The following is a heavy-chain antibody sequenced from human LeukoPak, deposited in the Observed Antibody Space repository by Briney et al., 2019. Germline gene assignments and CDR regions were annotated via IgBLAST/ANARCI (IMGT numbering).Heavy chain of an antibody. CDR2: INTNTGNP. V-gene: IGHV7-4-1*02. CDR3: ARESSGWFEDAFDI. D-gene: IGHD6-19*01. CDR1: GYTFTSYG. J-gene: IGHJ3*02. Sequence: ASVKVSCKASGYTFTSYGISWVRQAPGQGLEWMGWINTNTGNPTYAQGFTGRFVFSLDTSVSTAYLQISSLKAEDTAVYYCARESSGWFEDAFDIWGQGTMVTVSS.